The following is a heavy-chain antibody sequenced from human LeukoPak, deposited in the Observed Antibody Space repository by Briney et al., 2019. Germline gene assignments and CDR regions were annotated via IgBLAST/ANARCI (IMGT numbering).Heavy chain of an antibody. CDR1: GFTFSSYG. CDR2: ISYDGSNK. CDR3: AKDSVSSGWDV. J-gene: IGHJ6*02. V-gene: IGHV3-30*18. Sequence: PGGSLRLSCAASGFTFSSYGMHWVRQAPGKGLEWVAVISYDGSNKYYADSVKGRFTTSRDNSKNTLYLQMNSLRAEDTAVYYCAKDSVSSGWDVWGQGTTVTVSS. D-gene: IGHD6-19*01.